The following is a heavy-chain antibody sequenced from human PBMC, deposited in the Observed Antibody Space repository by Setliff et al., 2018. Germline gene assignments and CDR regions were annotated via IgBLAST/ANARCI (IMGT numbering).Heavy chain of an antibody. D-gene: IGHD6-13*01. J-gene: IGHJ4*02. CDR3: ARAGSAAAGRKGIFEY. CDR2: IKIGGGST. V-gene: IGHV1-46*01. CDR1: GYSFTRYY. Sequence: ASVKVSCKASGYSFTRYYMYWVRQAPGQGLEWMGIIKIGGGSTTYAQKFQGRVTMTRDTSASTVYMEMGNLTSDDTAVYYCARAGSAAAGRKGIFEYWGQGSLVTVSS.